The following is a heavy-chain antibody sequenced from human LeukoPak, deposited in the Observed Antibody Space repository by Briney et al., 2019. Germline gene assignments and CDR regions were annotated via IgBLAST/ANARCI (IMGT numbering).Heavy chain of an antibody. Sequence: PSETLSLTCTVSGGSISSYYWSWIRQPPGKGLEWIGYIYYSGSTNYNPSLKSRVTISVDTSKSQFSLKLSSVTAADTAVYYCARAPGYCSSTSCYAPRAFDYWGQGTLVTVSS. CDR3: ARAPGYCSSTSCYAPRAFDY. CDR1: GGSISSYY. CDR2: IYYSGST. J-gene: IGHJ4*02. D-gene: IGHD2-2*01. V-gene: IGHV4-59*01.